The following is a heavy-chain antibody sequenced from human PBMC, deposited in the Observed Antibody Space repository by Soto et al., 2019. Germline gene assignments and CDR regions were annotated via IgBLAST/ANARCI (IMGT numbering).Heavy chain of an antibody. CDR3: ASTGSLFGVVTDPYYYYYGMDV. CDR1: GYTFTSYY. CDR2: INPSGGST. V-gene: IGHV1-46*01. J-gene: IGHJ6*02. D-gene: IGHD3-3*01. Sequence: ASVKVSCKASGYTFTSYYMHWVRQAPGQGLEWVGIINPSGGSTSYAQKFQGRVTITADESTSTAYMELSSLRSEDTAVYYCASTGSLFGVVTDPYYYYYGMDVWGQGTTVTVSS.